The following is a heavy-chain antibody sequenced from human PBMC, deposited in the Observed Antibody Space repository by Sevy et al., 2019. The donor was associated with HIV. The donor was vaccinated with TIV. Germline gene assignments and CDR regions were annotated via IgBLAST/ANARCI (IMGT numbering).Heavy chain of an antibody. Sequence: GGSLRLSCAASGFTFSSYAMSWVRQAPGKGLEWVSGITDSGNGTFHADSVQGRFTISRDNSKNTLHLQMNSLRVEDTALYYCAKEGRDRGVPYFDYWGQGAVVTVSS. CDR2: ITDSGNGT. J-gene: IGHJ4*02. D-gene: IGHD1-26*01. CDR1: GFTFSSYA. CDR3: AKEGRDRGVPYFDY. V-gene: IGHV3-23*01.